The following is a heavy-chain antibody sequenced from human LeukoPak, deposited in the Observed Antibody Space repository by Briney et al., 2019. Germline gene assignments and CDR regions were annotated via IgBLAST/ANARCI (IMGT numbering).Heavy chain of an antibody. CDR1: GGSFSSYF. CDR2: IYPSGNT. Sequence: SETLSLTCSISGGSFSSYFWSWVRHPAGKGLEWIGRIYPSGNTNYNPSLKSRVTLSVDTSKTQFSLRLSSVTAADTAVYYCARDAYDSSGYYYVSFHWFDPWGQGTLVTVSS. J-gene: IGHJ5*02. V-gene: IGHV4-4*07. D-gene: IGHD3-22*01. CDR3: ARDAYDSSGYYYVSFHWFDP.